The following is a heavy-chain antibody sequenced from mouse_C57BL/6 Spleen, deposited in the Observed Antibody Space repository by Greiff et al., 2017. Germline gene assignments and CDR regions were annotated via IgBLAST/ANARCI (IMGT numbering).Heavy chain of an antibody. CDR3: ARAYYYGSSPYAMDY. J-gene: IGHJ4*01. D-gene: IGHD1-1*01. Sequence: VQLKESGGGLVKPGGSLKLSCAASGFTFSDYGMHWVRQAPEKGLEWVAYISSGSSTIYYADTVKGRFTISRDNAKNTLFLQMTSLRSEDTAMYYCARAYYYGSSPYAMDYWGQGTSVTVSS. V-gene: IGHV5-17*01. CDR2: ISSGSSTI. CDR1: GFTFSDYG.